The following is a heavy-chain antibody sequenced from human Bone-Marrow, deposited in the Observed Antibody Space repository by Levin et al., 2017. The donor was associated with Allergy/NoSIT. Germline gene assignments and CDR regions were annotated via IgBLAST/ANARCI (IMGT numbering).Heavy chain of an antibody. CDR2: IYSSGKT. CDR1: TASIRSGPYY. CDR3: ASLFEYSSSSFDY. D-gene: IGHD6-6*01. Sequence: NPSETLSLTCTVSTASIRSGPYYWGWIRQPPGKGLEWIGNIYSSGKTSYNPSTSSRVTISIDTSKNQFSLKLTSVTAADTAVYYCASLFEYSSSSFDYWGQGSLVTVSS. J-gene: IGHJ4*02. V-gene: IGHV4-39*01.